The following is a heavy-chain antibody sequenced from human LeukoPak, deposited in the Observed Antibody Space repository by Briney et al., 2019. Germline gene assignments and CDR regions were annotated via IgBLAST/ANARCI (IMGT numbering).Heavy chain of an antibody. D-gene: IGHD4-17*01. CDR2: ISGSGGST. CDR1: GFTFSSYA. J-gene: IGHJ5*02. CDR3: AKVSDYGDYGFLYNWFDP. V-gene: IGHV3-23*01. Sequence: GGSLRLSCAASGFTFSSYAMSWVRQAPGKGLEWVSAISGSGGSTYYADSVKGRFTISRDNSKNTLYLQMNSPRAEDTAVYYCAKVSDYGDYGFLYNWFDPWGQGTLVTVSS.